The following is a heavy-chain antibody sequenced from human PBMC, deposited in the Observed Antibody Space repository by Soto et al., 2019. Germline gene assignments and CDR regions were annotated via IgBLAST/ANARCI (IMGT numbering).Heavy chain of an antibody. CDR3: TSPLGGDRWS. CDR2: IRSKANSYAT. CDR1: GFTFSGSA. J-gene: IGHJ4*02. Sequence: EVQLVESGGGLVQPGGSLKLSCAASGFTFSGSAMHWVRQASGKGLEWVGRIRSKANSYATAYAASVKGRFTISRDDSKNTAYLQMNSLKTEDTAVYYCTSPLGGDRWSWGQGTLVTVSS. D-gene: IGHD2-21*02. V-gene: IGHV3-73*02.